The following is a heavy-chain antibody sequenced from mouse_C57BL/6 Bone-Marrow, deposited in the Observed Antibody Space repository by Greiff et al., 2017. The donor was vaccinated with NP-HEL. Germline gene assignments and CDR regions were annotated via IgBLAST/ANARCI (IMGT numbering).Heavy chain of an antibody. CDR2: INPYNGGT. CDR3: AREGDSSGSRFAY. V-gene: IGHV1-19*01. J-gene: IGHJ3*01. CDR1: GYTFTDYY. D-gene: IGHD3-2*02. Sequence: EVQLQESGPVLVKPGASVKMSCKASGYTFTDYYMNWVKQSHGKSLEWIGVINPYNGGTSYNQKFKGKATLTVDKSSSTAYMELNSLTSEDSAVYYCAREGDSSGSRFAYWGQGTLVTVSA.